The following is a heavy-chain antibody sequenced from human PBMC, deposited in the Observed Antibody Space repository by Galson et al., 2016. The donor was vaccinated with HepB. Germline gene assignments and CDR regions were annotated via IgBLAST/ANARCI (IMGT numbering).Heavy chain of an antibody. D-gene: IGHD6-19*01. J-gene: IGHJ4*02. CDR3: ARSFSSGWSPIDY. V-gene: IGHV3-66*01. CDR2: FYSAYST. Sequence: SLRLSCAASGFTVSTNYMNWVRQAPGKGLEWVSTFYSAYSTYYAESVKGRFTISRDTSKNTLYLQLNSLRAEDRAVYYCARSFSSGWSPIDYWGQGTLVTVSS. CDR1: GFTVSTNY.